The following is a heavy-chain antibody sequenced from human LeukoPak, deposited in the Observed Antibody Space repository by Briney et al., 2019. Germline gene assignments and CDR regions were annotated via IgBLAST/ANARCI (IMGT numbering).Heavy chain of an antibody. Sequence: PGGSLRLSCLASGFSFNSYTMNWVREAPGKGLEWVSTISPVSSYTWYAESVKGRLTISRDNPENSLYLQMDSLRAEDTAVYYCVRDVSRRIGMDVWGQGTTVTVSS. CDR1: GFSFNSYT. CDR2: ISPVSSYT. J-gene: IGHJ6*02. D-gene: IGHD2/OR15-2a*01. CDR3: VRDVSRRIGMDV. V-gene: IGHV3-21*01.